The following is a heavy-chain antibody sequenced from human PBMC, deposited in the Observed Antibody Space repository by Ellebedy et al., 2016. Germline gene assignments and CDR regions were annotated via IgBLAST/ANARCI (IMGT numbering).Heavy chain of an antibody. Sequence: GGSLRLSXAASGFTFSRYAMHWVRQAPGKGLEWVAATSYDGGYKYYADSVKGRFTISRDDSKNTLFLEMSSLRAEDTAVYYCARGGYYDINGYARCDYWGQGTLVIVSS. V-gene: IGHV3-30*04. CDR3: ARGGYYDINGYARCDY. CDR2: TSYDGGYK. D-gene: IGHD3-22*01. J-gene: IGHJ4*02. CDR1: GFTFSRYA.